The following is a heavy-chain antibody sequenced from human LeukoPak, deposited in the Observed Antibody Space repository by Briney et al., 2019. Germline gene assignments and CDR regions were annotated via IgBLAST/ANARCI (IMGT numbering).Heavy chain of an antibody. CDR3: ARTYYDVSTGYPGYYFDY. D-gene: IGHD3-9*01. CDR1: GGSISSRGYY. Sequence: SQTLSLTCTVSGGSISSRGYYWSWIRQHAGKGLEWIGYIYYRGSTYFNPSLESRITISVDTSKNQFSLTLSSVTAADAAVYFCARTYYDVSTGYPGYYFDYWGQGTLVTVSS. J-gene: IGHJ4*02. V-gene: IGHV4-31*03. CDR2: IYYRGST.